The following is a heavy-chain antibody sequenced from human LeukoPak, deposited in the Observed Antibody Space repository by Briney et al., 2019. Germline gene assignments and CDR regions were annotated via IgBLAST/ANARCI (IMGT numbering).Heavy chain of an antibody. D-gene: IGHD3-22*01. J-gene: IGHJ4*02. CDR1: GFTFSDYY. Sequence: PGGSLRLSCAASGFTFSDYYMSWIRQAPGKGLEWVSCISSSGSTIYYADSVKGRFTISRDNAKNSLYLQMNSLRAEDTAVYYCARDRVTGYYDSSGYLFFWGQGTLVTVSS. V-gene: IGHV3-11*01. CDR3: ARDRVTGYYDSSGYLFF. CDR2: ISSSGSTI.